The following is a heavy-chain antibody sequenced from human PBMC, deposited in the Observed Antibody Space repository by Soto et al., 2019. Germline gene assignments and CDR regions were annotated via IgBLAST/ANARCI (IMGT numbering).Heavy chain of an antibody. CDR3: ASSVTSDTAMVRVYYYYGMDV. D-gene: IGHD5-18*01. CDR2: INAGNGNT. J-gene: IGHJ6*02. V-gene: IGHV1-3*01. Sequence: ASVKVSCKASGYTFTSYAMHWVRQAPGQRLEWMGWINAGNGNTKYSQKFQDRVTITRDTSASTAYMELSSLRSEDTAVYYCASSVTSDTAMVRVYYYYGMDVWGQGTTVTVS. CDR1: GYTFTSYA.